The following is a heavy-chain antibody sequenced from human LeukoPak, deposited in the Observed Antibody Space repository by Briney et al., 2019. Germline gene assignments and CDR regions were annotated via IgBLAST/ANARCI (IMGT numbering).Heavy chain of an antibody. V-gene: IGHV4-39*01. CDR2: IYYSGST. CDR1: GGSISSSSYY. D-gene: IGHD4-17*01. Sequence: SETLSLTCTVSGGSISSSSYYWGWIRQPPGNGLEWIGSIYYSGSTYYNPSLKSRVTISEDTSKNQFSRKLSSVTAADTAVYYCARLRSDYGDYGRGAVDYWGQGTLVAVSS. J-gene: IGHJ4*02. CDR3: ARLRSDYGDYGRGAVDY.